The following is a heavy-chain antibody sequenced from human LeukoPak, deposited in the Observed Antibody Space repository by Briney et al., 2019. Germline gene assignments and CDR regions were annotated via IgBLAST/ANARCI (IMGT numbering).Heavy chain of an antibody. J-gene: IGHJ4*02. CDR1: GYTFTGYY. CDR3: ARDVDPRAPQYYFGY. Sequence: ASVKVSCKASGYTFTGYYMHWVRQAPGQGLEWMGWINPNSGGTNYAQKFQGRVTMTRDTSISTAYMELSRLRSDDTAVYYCARDVDPRAPQYYFGYWGQGTLVTVSS. CDR2: INPNSGGT. D-gene: IGHD5-12*01. V-gene: IGHV1-2*02.